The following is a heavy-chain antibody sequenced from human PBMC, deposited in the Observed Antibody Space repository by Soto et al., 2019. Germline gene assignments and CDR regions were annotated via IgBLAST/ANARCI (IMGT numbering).Heavy chain of an antibody. Sequence: QVQLQQWGAGLLKPSETLSLTCAVYGGSFSGYYWSWIRQPPGKGLVWIGEINHSGSTNYNPSLKSRVTISVHTSKNQFSLKLSSVTAADTAVYYCARGGIAERVDYWGQGTLVTVSS. CDR3: ARGGIAERVDY. V-gene: IGHV4-34*01. CDR1: GGSFSGYY. J-gene: IGHJ4*02. CDR2: INHSGST.